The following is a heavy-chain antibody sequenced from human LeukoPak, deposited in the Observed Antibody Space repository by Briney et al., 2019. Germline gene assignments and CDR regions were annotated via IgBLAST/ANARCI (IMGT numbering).Heavy chain of an antibody. Sequence: ASVKVSCKASGYTFTYYYMHWVRQAPGQGLEWIGWINPNGGGTSYSQKFQGRVAMTRDTSIRSAYMELSGLRSDDTAVYYCARPLGISEAFDIWGQGTVVTVSS. V-gene: IGHV1-2*02. D-gene: IGHD3-16*01. CDR1: GYTFTYYY. J-gene: IGHJ3*02. CDR3: ARPLGISEAFDI. CDR2: INPNGGGT.